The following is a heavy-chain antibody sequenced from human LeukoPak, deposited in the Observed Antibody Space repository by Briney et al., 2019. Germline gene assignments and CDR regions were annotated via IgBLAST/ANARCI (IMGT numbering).Heavy chain of an antibody. Sequence: SVKVSCKASRGTFRRYAISWVRQAPGQGLEWMGGIIPIFGTANCAQKLQGRVTITADKSTSTAYMELSSLRSEDTAVYYCARGGYSAGSWYLFHYFDYWGQGTLVTVSS. D-gene: IGHD6-13*01. CDR2: IIPIFGTA. CDR1: RGTFRRYA. CDR3: ARGGYSAGSWYLFHYFDY. V-gene: IGHV1-69*06. J-gene: IGHJ4*02.